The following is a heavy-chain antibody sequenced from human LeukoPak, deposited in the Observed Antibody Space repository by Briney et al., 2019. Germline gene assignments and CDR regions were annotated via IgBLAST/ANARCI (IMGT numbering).Heavy chain of an antibody. CDR1: GYTFTDYF. Sequence: ASVKVSCKASGYTFTDYFMNWMRQAPGQRLEWMGWINAGNGNTKYSQKLQGRVTMTRDTSTSTVYMELSSLRSEDTAVYYCASPTSLRNEYGMDVWGQGTTVTVSS. V-gene: IGHV1/OR15-3*01. CDR3: ASPTSLRNEYGMDV. D-gene: IGHD1-1*01. J-gene: IGHJ6*02. CDR2: INAGNGNT.